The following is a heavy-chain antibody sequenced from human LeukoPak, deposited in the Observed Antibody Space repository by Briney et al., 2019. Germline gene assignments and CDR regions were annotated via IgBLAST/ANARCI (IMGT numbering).Heavy chain of an antibody. J-gene: IGHJ4*02. V-gene: IGHV3-7*05. CDR2: IKKDGSEK. D-gene: IGHD3-3*01. CDR3: ARDQKYDFWSGYSD. CDR1: GFIFSRYW. Sequence: PGGSLRLSCAASGFIFSRYWMSWVRQAPGKGLEWVANIKKDGSEKYYVDSVEGRLTISRDNAKTSLYLHMNSLRAEDTAVYYCARDQKYDFWSGYSDWGQGTLVTVSS.